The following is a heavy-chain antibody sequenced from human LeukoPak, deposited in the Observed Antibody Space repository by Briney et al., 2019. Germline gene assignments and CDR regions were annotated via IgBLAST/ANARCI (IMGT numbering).Heavy chain of an antibody. CDR3: ARDLQDQGYYDILTGPGAFDI. CDR1: GGTFSSYA. CDR2: IIPIFGTA. V-gene: IGHV1-69*05. J-gene: IGHJ3*02. Sequence: SVKVSCKASGGTFSSYAISWVRQAPGQGLEWMGGIIPIFGTANYAQKFQGRVTITTDESTSTAYMELSSLRSEDTAVYYCARDLQDQGYYDILTGPGAFDIWGQGTMVTVSS. D-gene: IGHD3-9*01.